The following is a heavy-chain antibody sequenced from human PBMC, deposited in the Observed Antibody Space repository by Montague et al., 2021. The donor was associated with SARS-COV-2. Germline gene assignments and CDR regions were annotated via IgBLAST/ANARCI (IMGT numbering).Heavy chain of an antibody. CDR1: GGSISSDSYY. CDR3: ARLLTGSDAFDI. D-gene: IGHD3-9*01. V-gene: IGHV4-39*01. J-gene: IGHJ3*02. Sequence: SETLSLTCTVSGGSISSDSYYWGWIRQPPGKGLEWIGYIYYTGNTYYSPSLKSRLIISVDTSKNQFSLKLSSVTAADTAMFYCARLLTGSDAFDIWGQGTMVTVSS. CDR2: IYYTGNT.